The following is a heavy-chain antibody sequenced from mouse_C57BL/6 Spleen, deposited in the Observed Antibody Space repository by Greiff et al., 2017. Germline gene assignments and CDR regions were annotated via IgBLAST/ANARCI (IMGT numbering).Heavy chain of an antibody. Sequence: QVQLQQSGAELVRPGASVTLSCKASGYTFTDYEMHWVKQTPVHGLEWIGAIDPETGGTAYNQKFKGKAILTADKSSSTAYMELRSLTSEDSAVYYCTREGDYWYFDVWGTGTTVTVSS. CDR2: IDPETGGT. V-gene: IGHV1-15*01. J-gene: IGHJ1*03. CDR1: GYTFTDYE. CDR3: TREGDYWYFDV.